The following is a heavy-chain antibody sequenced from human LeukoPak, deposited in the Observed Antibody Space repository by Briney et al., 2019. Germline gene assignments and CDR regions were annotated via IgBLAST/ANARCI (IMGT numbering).Heavy chain of an antibody. CDR1: GYTFTSYY. Sequence: GASVKVSCKASGYTFTSYYMHWVRQAPGQGLEWMGIINPSGGSTSYAQKFQGRVTMTRDTSTSTVYMELSSLRSEDTAVYYCARASGIAARPSWFDPWAREPWSPSPQ. V-gene: IGHV1-46*01. CDR2: INPSGGST. D-gene: IGHD6-6*01. J-gene: IGHJ5*02. CDR3: ARASGIAARPSWFDP.